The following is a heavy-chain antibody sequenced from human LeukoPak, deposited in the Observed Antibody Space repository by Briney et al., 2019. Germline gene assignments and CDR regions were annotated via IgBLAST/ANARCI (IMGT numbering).Heavy chain of an antibody. CDR2: INHSGRV. V-gene: IGHV4-34*01. CDR3: ARGLGPMSPSLDY. Sequence: PSDTLSLTCAVSGESFSYNYWTWVRQHPGKGLEWIGDINHSGRVNYRPSLKSRVTISADTSKSQFSLKLNAVTAADTAVYYCARGLGPMSPSLDYWGQGSLVTVSS. J-gene: IGHJ4*02. D-gene: IGHD3-22*01. CDR1: GESFSYNY.